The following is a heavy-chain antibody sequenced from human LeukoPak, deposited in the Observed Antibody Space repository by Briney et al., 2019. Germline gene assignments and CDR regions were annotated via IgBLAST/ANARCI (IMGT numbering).Heavy chain of an antibody. V-gene: IGHV1-69*13. J-gene: IGHJ6*03. CDR1: GYTFISYG. CDR2: IIPIFGTA. CDR3: ARGEVSSGYDGYYYYYYMDA. Sequence: ASVKVSCKASGYTFISYGISWVRQAPGQGLEWMGGIIPIFGTANYAQKFQGRVTITADESTSTAYMELSSLRSEDTAVYYCARGEVSSGYDGYYYYYYMDAWGKGTTVTISS. D-gene: IGHD5-12*01.